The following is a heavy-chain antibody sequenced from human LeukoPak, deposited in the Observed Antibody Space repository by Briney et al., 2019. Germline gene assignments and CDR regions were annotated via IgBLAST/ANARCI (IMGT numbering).Heavy chain of an antibody. Sequence: GRSLRPSCAASGFTFSSFGMHWVRQAPGKGLEWAALIVNEGTNEYYADSVKGRFTISRDNSKNTLYLQMKSLRAEDTAVYYCARDFYCSRTSCYAPSFDYWGQGTLVTVSS. J-gene: IGHJ4*02. CDR3: ARDFYCSRTSCYAPSFDY. D-gene: IGHD2-2*01. CDR2: IVNEGTNE. V-gene: IGHV3-33*01. CDR1: GFTFSSFG.